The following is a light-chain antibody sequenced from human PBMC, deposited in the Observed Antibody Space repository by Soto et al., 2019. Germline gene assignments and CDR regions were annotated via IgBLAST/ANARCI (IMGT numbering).Light chain of an antibody. V-gene: IGKV3-20*01. CDR3: QQDGSSRWT. J-gene: IGKJ1*01. CDR2: GAS. Sequence: EIVLTQSPGTLSLSPGQRATLSCRASQSVSSSYLAWYQQKPGQAPRLLIYGASSRATGIPDSFSGSGSGTGSILTISRLEPEELAVYYCQQDGSSRWTLGQGTKVVI. CDR1: QSVSSSY.